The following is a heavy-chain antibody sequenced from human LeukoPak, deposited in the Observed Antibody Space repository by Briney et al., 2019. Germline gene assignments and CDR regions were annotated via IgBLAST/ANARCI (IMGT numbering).Heavy chain of an antibody. Sequence: ASVKVSCKASGYTFTSYGVSWVRQAPGQGLEWMGWISAYNGNTNYAQKLQGRVTMTTDTSTSTAYMELRSLRSEDTAVYYCARQYYYDFWSGYSYFDYWGQGTLVTVSS. V-gene: IGHV1-18*01. CDR3: ARQYYYDFWSGYSYFDY. J-gene: IGHJ4*02. CDR2: ISAYNGNT. D-gene: IGHD3-3*01. CDR1: GYTFTSYG.